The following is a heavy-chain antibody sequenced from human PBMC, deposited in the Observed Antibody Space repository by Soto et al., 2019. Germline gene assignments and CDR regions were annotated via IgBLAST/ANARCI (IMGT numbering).Heavy chain of an antibody. CDR3: ARRRFGGVLWFGYGMDV. V-gene: IGHV4-39*01. Sequence: KPSETLSLTCTVSGGSISSSSYYWGWIRQPPGKGLEWIGSIYYSGSTYYNPSLKSRVTISVDTSKNQFSLKLSSVTAADTAVYYCARRRFGGVLWFGYGMDVWGQGTTVTVS. CDR1: GGSISSSSYY. D-gene: IGHD3-10*01. CDR2: IYYSGST. J-gene: IGHJ6*02.